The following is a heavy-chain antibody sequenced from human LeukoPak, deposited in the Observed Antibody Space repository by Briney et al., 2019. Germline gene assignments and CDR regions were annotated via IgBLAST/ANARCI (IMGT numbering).Heavy chain of an antibody. CDR3: ARDNEYCTGGTCRLDY. CDR2: INNDGRST. J-gene: IGHJ4*02. CDR1: GFTFSFYW. D-gene: IGHD2-15*01. V-gene: IGHV3-74*01. Sequence: GGSLRLSCASSGFTFSFYWMHWVRQAPGKGLVWVSRINNDGRSTSYAGSMKGRFTISRDNARNTLYLQMNSLRAEDTAVYYCARDNEYCTGGTCRLDYWGQGALVTVSS.